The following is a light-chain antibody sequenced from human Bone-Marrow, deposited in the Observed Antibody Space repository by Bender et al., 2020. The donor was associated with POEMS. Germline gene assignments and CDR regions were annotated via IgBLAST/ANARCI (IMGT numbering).Light chain of an antibody. CDR1: AFDVGGYDY. V-gene: IGLV2-14*03. Sequence: QSALTQPASVSGSPGQSLTISCTGTAFDVGGYDYVSWYQQHPGKVPKLIIYEVDNRPSGVSSRFSGSKSGNTASLPISGLQADDEAHYYCASYTIDTTLVCGGGTTLSVV. J-gene: IGLJ3*02. CDR2: EVD. CDR3: ASYTIDTTLV.